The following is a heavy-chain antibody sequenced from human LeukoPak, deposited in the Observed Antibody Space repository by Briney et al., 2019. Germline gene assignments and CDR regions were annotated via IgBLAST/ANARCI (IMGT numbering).Heavy chain of an antibody. CDR3: AREWSGFDF. Sequence: PSETLSLTCSVSGDSLGIYKWSWIRQPPGRGLEWIAHISSSGSAIYNPSLMSRVSTSVDTSKNQFSLRLTSVTAADTAVYYCAREWSGFDFWGQGTTVTVSS. CDR2: ISSSGSA. D-gene: IGHD2-15*01. V-gene: IGHV4-59*01. J-gene: IGHJ3*01. CDR1: GDSLGIYK.